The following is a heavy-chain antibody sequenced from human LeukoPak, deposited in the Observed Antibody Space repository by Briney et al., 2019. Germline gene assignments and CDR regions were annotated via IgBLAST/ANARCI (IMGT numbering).Heavy chain of an antibody. Sequence: KSGGSLRLSCAASGFTFSSYAMSWVRQAPGKGLEWVSAISGSGGSTYYADSVKGRFTISRDNSKNTLYLQMNSLRAEDTAVYYCAKGHSSGYYYLGFDYWGQGTLVTVSS. D-gene: IGHD3-22*01. V-gene: IGHV3-23*01. CDR3: AKGHSSGYYYLGFDY. CDR2: ISGSGGST. CDR1: GFTFSSYA. J-gene: IGHJ4*02.